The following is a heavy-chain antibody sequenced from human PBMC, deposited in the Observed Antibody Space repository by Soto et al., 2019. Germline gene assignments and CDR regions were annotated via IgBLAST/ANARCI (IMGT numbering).Heavy chain of an antibody. Sequence: QVQLVESGGGVVQPGRPLRLSCAASGFTFSRYGVHWVRQAPGKGLEWVSFISYDGSRTYYADSVKGRFTISRDNSKNTLFLQMDSLRPEDTAVYYCAKNLLEEPADYYDTKADALDTWGQGTMVTVSS. CDR2: ISYDGSRT. J-gene: IGHJ3*02. V-gene: IGHV3-33*06. D-gene: IGHD3-22*01. CDR1: GFTFSRYG. CDR3: AKNLLEEPADYYDTKADALDT.